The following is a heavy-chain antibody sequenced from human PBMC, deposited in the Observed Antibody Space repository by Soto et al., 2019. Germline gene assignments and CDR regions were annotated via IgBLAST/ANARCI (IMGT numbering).Heavy chain of an antibody. Sequence: ASVKVSCKASGYTFTSYGISWVRQAPGQGLEWMGWISAYNGDTNYAQKLQGRVTMTTDTSTSTAYMELRSLRSDDTAVYYCARTDDFWSGYHFYYFDYWGQGTLVTVSS. V-gene: IGHV1-18*01. J-gene: IGHJ4*02. CDR1: GYTFTSYG. CDR2: ISAYNGDT. CDR3: ARTDDFWSGYHFYYFDY. D-gene: IGHD3-3*01.